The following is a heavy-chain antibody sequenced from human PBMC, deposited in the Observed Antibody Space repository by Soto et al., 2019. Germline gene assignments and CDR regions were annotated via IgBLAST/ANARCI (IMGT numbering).Heavy chain of an antibody. J-gene: IGHJ4*02. Sequence: PSETLSLTCTVSGGSISSGDYYWSWIRQPPGKGLEWIGYIYYSGSTYYNPSLKSRVTISVDTSKNQLSLKVTSVTAADTAVYYCARLRPGNPYFDYWGPGTLVTVSS. CDR3: ARLRPGNPYFDY. CDR1: GGSISSGDYY. D-gene: IGHD4-4*01. V-gene: IGHV4-30-4*01. CDR2: IYYSGST.